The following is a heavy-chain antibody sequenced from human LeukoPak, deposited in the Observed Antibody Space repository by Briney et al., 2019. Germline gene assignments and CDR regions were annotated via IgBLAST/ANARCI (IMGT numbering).Heavy chain of an antibody. J-gene: IGHJ3*02. Sequence: PGGSLRLSCAASGRMFITYNMHWVRQAPGKGLEWVSMISADESDITYTDSVKGRFTTSRDNSKNTLYLQMTSLRPEDTAVCYCVSQDGHTSLDAFDIWGQGTLLIVSS. D-gene: IGHD5-24*01. V-gene: IGHV3-30*04. CDR1: GRMFITYN. CDR3: VSQDGHTSLDAFDI. CDR2: ISADESDI.